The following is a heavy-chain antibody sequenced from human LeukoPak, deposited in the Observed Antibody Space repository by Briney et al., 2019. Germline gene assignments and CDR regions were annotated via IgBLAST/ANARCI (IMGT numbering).Heavy chain of an antibody. CDR1: GITFSSYD. D-gene: IGHD6-13*01. J-gene: IGHJ6*02. CDR2: ISNDGSKA. V-gene: IGHV3-30*18. CDR3: AKDTGSSYHYYGMDV. Sequence: GRSLRLSCAVSGITFSSYDMHWVRQAPGKGLEWVAVISNDGSKAYTADSVKDRFTISRDNSKNTLYLQMTSLRPEDMAVYYCAKDTGSSYHYYGMDVWGPGTTVTVSS.